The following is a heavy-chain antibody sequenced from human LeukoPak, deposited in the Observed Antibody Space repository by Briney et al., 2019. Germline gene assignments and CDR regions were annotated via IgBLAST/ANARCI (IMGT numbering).Heavy chain of an antibody. CDR3: ARVSSEMVRGVIWFDP. D-gene: IGHD3-10*01. Sequence: SETLSLTCAVYGGSFSGYYWSWIRQPPGKGLEWIGEINHSGSTNYNPPLKSRVTISVDTSKNQFSLKLSSVTAADTAVYYCARVSSEMVRGVIWFDPWGQGTLVTVSS. CDR2: INHSGST. V-gene: IGHV4-34*01. CDR1: GGSFSGYY. J-gene: IGHJ5*02.